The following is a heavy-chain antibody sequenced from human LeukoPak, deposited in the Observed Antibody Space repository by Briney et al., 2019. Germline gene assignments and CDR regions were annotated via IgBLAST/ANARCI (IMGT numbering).Heavy chain of an antibody. D-gene: IGHD6-13*01. CDR3: TTDHTAMEPLKEIAAAANYYYYMDV. CDR1: GFTFSNAW. CDR2: IKSKTDGGTT. Sequence: GGSLRLSCAASGFTFSNAWMSWVRQAPGKGLEWVGRIKSKTDGGTTDYAAPVKGRFTISRDDSKNTLYLQMNSLKTEDTAVYYCTTDHTAMEPLKEIAAAANYYYYMDVWGKGTTVTVSS. J-gene: IGHJ6*03. V-gene: IGHV3-15*01.